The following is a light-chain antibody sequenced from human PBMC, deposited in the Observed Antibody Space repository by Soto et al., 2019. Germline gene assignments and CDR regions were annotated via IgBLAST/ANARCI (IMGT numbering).Light chain of an antibody. V-gene: IGKV1-39*01. CDR1: QTIMTY. CDR2: AAS. Sequence: DIRMTQSPSSLSASVGDEVTITCRASQTIMTYLNWYQLKPGKPPRLLIYAASSLQSGVPSRFSGSGSGTDFTLTISSLQPEDFATYSCQQSYNSPQTFGRGTKV. J-gene: IGKJ1*01. CDR3: QQSYNSPQT.